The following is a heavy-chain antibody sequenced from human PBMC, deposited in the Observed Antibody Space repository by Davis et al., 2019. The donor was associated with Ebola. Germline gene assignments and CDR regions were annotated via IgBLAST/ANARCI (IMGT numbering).Heavy chain of an antibody. V-gene: IGHV4-30-4*08. Sequence: PSETLSLTCTVSGGSISSGDNYWTWIRQPPGKGLEWIGHIYNSGNSNYNPSLKSRVTISVDTSKNQISLKLTSVTAADTAVYYCARERPTPGDPLYWYYYFMDVWGKGTTVTVSS. CDR3: ARERPTPGDPLYWYYYFMDV. CDR1: GGSISSGDNY. J-gene: IGHJ6*03. D-gene: IGHD2-8*02. CDR2: IYNSGNS.